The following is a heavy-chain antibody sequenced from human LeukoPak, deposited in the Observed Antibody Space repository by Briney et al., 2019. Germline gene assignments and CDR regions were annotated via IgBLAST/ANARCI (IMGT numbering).Heavy chain of an antibody. CDR3: ARTVARIGY. CDR2: ISSSGNTI. J-gene: IGHJ4*02. D-gene: IGHD4-23*01. V-gene: IGHV3-48*03. Sequence: GGSLRLSCAASGFTFSSYEMNWVRQAPGKGLEWVSHISSSGNTIYYTDSVEGRFTISRDNSKNLLYLQMNSLKAEDTAIYYCARTVARIGYWGQGTLVAVSS. CDR1: GFTFSSYE.